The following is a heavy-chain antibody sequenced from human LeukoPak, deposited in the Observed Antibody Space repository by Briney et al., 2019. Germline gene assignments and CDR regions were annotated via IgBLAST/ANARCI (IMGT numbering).Heavy chain of an antibody. CDR3: ARTTVTTYGFDP. J-gene: IGHJ5*02. Sequence: ASVKVSCKASGYTFTSYYMHWVRQAPGQGLEWVGIINPSGGSTSYAQKFQGRVTMTRDTSTSTVYMELSSLRSEDTAVYYCARTTVTTYGFDPWGQGTLVTVSS. CDR1: GYTFTSYY. CDR2: INPSGGST. V-gene: IGHV1-46*01. D-gene: IGHD4-17*01.